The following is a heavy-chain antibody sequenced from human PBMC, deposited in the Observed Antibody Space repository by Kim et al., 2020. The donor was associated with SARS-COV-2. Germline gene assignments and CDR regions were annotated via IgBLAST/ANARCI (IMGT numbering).Heavy chain of an antibody. CDR2: INHSGST. V-gene: IGHV4-34*01. CDR3: ARVVVAAAMPAGDYYYGM. Sequence: SETLSLTCAVYGGSFSGYYWSWIRQPPGKGLEWIGEINHSGSTNYNPSLKSRVTISVDTSKNQFSLKLSSVTAADTAVYYCARVVVAAAMPAGDYYYGM. D-gene: IGHD2-2*01. J-gene: IGHJ6*01. CDR1: GGSFSGYY.